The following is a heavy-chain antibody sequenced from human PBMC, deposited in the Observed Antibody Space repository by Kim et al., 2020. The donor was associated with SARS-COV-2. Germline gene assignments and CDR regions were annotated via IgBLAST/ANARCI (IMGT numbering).Heavy chain of an antibody. D-gene: IGHD6-13*01. V-gene: IGHV5-51*01. CDR1: GYSFTSYW. J-gene: IGHJ4*02. CDR3: ARHPSKQQLVPGGDY. CDR2: IYPGDSDT. Sequence: GESLKISCKGSGYSFTSYWIGWVRQMPGKGLEWMGIIYPGDSDTRYSPSFQGQVTISADKSISTAYLQWSSLKASDTAMYYCARHPSKQQLVPGGDYWGQGTLVTVSS.